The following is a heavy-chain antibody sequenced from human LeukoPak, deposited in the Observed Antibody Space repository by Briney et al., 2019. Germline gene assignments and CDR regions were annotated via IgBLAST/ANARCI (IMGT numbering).Heavy chain of an antibody. CDR1: GFTFTVYA. CDR3: ATGCVGRPNCYTTGYDH. J-gene: IGHJ4*02. CDR2: ISDSGRNT. V-gene: IGHV3-23*01. D-gene: IGHD2-2*02. Sequence: PGGSLLLSSAASGFTFTVYAMNWVRPARGKGLEWVSGISDSGRNTYYSDSVKGRFTISRDNTKSTVYLQMNSLGAEDTALYCGATGCVGRPNCYTTGYDHWGQGTLVTVPS.